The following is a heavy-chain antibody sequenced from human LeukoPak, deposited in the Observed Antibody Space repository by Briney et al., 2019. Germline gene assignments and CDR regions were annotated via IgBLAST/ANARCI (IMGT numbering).Heavy chain of an antibody. CDR1: NGFDSYY. CDR3: AKSNGYGLIDI. D-gene: IGHD3-22*01. V-gene: IGHV4-34*01. Sequence: PSETLSLTCAVYNGFDSYYMTIVRQPPGKGLEWVGEITYRGSGNYNPSLKGRATISINVSQRQFSLSLRSVTAADTAVYYCAKSNGYGLIDIWGQGTMVTVSS. J-gene: IGHJ3*02. CDR2: ITYRGSG.